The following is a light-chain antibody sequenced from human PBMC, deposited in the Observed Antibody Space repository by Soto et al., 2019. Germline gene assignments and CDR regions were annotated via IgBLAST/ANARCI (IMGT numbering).Light chain of an antibody. V-gene: IGLV2-14*03. CDR2: DVC. Sequence: QSALTQPASVSGSPGQSITMSCTGTSSDVGGYNYVSWYQHHPGKAPKLMIYDVCYRPSGVSGRFYGSKSGNTASLTISGLQAEDEADYYCSSYTSISTLWVFGTGTKVTVL. CDR1: SSDVGGYNY. J-gene: IGLJ1*01. CDR3: SSYTSISTLWV.